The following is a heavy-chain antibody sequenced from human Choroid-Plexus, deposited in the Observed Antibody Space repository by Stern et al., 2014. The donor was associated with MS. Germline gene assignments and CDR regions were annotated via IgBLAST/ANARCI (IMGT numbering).Heavy chain of an antibody. J-gene: IGHJ5*02. Sequence: DQLVESGGGVVHPGRPLRLSCEASGFTFGSCAMHWVRQAPGKGLEWGAGVSYDGSNKYDADSVKGRFTISRANSQNTLYMQMSSLRPEDTAVYYCAKDRQYLTYFFGHWGQGSLVTASS. CDR1: GFTFGSCA. V-gene: IGHV3-30*18. CDR3: AKDRQYLTYFFGH. CDR2: VSYDGSNK. D-gene: IGHD2/OR15-2a*01.